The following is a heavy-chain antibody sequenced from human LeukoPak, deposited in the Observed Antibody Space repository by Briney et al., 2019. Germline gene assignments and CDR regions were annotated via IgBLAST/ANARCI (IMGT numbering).Heavy chain of an antibody. J-gene: IGHJ6*02. CDR3: ARDETQRSHYYGSGSYYNVDYYGMDV. D-gene: IGHD3-10*01. V-gene: IGHV3-30-3*01. CDR1: GFTFSSYA. Sequence: GRSLRLSCAASGFTFSSYAMHWVRQAPGKGLEWVAVISYDGSNKYYADSVKGRFTISRDNSKNTLYLQMNSLRAEDTAVYYCARDETQRSHYYGSGSYYNVDYYGMDVWGQGTTVTVSS. CDR2: ISYDGSNK.